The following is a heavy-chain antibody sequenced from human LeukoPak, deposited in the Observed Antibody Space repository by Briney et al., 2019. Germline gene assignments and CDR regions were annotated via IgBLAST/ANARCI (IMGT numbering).Heavy chain of an antibody. D-gene: IGHD2-21*01. J-gene: IGHJ6*03. V-gene: IGHV4-39*01. CDR3: ARHIADSYTDV. CDR1: GGSISNSGYY. CDR2: IYYTART. Sequence: PSETLSLTCTVSGGSISNSGYYWGWIRQPPGKGLEWIGHIYYTARTFYSPSLKSPVTISVDTSKNPFSLKLTSVTAADTSIYFCARHIADSYTDVWGKGTTVTVS.